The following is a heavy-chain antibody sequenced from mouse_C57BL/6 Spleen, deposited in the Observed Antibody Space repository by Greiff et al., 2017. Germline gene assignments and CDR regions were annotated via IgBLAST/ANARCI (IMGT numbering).Heavy chain of an antibody. Sequence: VQVVESGAELVRPGTSVKVSCKASGYAFTNYLIEWVKQRPGQGLEWIGVINPGSGGTTYNEKFKGKATLTADKSSSTAYMQLSSLTSEDSAVYFCARVGDAMDYWGQGTSVTVSS. CDR1: GYAFTNYL. CDR3: ARVGDAMDY. V-gene: IGHV1-54*01. J-gene: IGHJ4*01. CDR2: INPGSGGT.